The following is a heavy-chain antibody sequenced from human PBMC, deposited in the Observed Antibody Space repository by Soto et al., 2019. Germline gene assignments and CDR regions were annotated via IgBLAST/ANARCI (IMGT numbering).Heavy chain of an antibody. D-gene: IGHD3-10*01. J-gene: IGHJ5*02. CDR2: ISGSGGST. Sequence: EVQLLESGGGLVQPGGSLRLSCAASGFTFSSYAMSWVRQAPGKGLEWVSAISGSGGSTYYADSVKGRFTISRDNSKNPLYLQMNTLRAEDTAVYYCAKDRGNYYGSGNWFDPWGQGTLVTVSS. V-gene: IGHV3-23*01. CDR1: GFTFSSYA. CDR3: AKDRGNYYGSGNWFDP.